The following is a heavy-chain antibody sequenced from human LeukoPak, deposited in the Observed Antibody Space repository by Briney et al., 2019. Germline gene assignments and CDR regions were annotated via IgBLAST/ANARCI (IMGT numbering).Heavy chain of an antibody. V-gene: IGHV3-74*01. Sequence: GGSLRLSCAASGFTFSIYCMHCVRQAPGKGLSWVSRINSDGSSTSYADSVKGRYTISRDNAKNTLYLQMNSLRAEDTAVYYCASLCSSTSCYSQSYWGQGTLVTVSS. J-gene: IGHJ4*02. CDR2: INSDGSST. CDR1: GFTFSIYC. CDR3: ASLCSSTSCYSQSY. D-gene: IGHD2-2*02.